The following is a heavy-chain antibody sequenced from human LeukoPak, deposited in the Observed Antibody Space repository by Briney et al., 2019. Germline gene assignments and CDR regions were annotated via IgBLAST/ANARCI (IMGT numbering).Heavy chain of an antibody. Sequence: GSLRLSCAASGFTFSTYALSWVRQAPGKGLEWVSGISGSGVSTFYADSVKGRFTTSRDNSKNTLYLQMNSLRAEDTAVYYCATDGVGSRGYGDLDYWGQGTLVTVSS. D-gene: IGHD3-22*01. J-gene: IGHJ4*02. V-gene: IGHV3-23*01. CDR3: ATDGVGSRGYGDLDY. CDR1: GFTFSTYA. CDR2: ISGSGVST.